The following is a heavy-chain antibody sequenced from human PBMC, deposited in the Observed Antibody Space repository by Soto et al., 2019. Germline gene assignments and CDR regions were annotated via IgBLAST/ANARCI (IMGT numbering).Heavy chain of an antibody. V-gene: IGHV3-23*01. CDR2: ISGSGGST. Sequence: GGSLRLSCAASGFTFSSYAMSWVRQAPGKGLEWVSAISGSGGSTYYADSVKGRFTISRDNSKNTLYLQMNSLRAEDTAVYYCAGMRDYGSGSYYNTYYYYGMDVWGQGTTVTVSS. J-gene: IGHJ6*02. D-gene: IGHD3-10*01. CDR3: AGMRDYGSGSYYNTYYYYGMDV. CDR1: GFTFSSYA.